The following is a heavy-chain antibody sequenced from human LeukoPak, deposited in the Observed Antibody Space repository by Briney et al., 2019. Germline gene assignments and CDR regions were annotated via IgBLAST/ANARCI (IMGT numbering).Heavy chain of an antibody. J-gene: IGHJ3*02. CDR2: ICSSSSNI. Sequence: GGGPGLSSAASGFTFSTYNNKYVRQAPRKGGEGGFYICSSSSNIYYADSVKGRFTISRDNAKNSLYLQMNSLRAEDTAVYYCARARVVPAAINAFDIWGQGTMVTVSS. V-gene: IGHV3-48*01. D-gene: IGHD2-2*02. CDR1: GFTFSTYN. CDR3: ARARVVPAAINAFDI.